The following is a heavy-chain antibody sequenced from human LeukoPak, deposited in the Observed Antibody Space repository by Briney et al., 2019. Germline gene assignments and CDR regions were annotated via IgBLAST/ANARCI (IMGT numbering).Heavy chain of an antibody. CDR1: GYTFTSYD. J-gene: IGHJ4*02. CDR2: MNPNSGNT. CDR3: ARARKLERRAVGLFDY. V-gene: IGHV1-8*01. D-gene: IGHD1-1*01. Sequence: ASVKVSCKASGYTFTSYDINWVRQATGQGLEWMGWMNPNSGNTGYAQKFQGRVTMTRNTSISTAYMELSSLRSEDTAVYYCARARKLERRAVGLFDYWGQGTLVTVSS.